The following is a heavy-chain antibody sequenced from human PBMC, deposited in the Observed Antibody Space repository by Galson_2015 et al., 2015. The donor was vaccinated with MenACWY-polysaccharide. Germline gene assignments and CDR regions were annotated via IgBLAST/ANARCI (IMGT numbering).Heavy chain of an antibody. V-gene: IGHV3-74*03. D-gene: IGHD1-26*01. Sequence: IKYADSVRGRFTISRDNAKNTLFLQMDNLRAEDTAVYYCTTTSRDIAFDFWGQGTMVTVSS. CDR3: TTTSRDIAFDF. J-gene: IGHJ3*01. CDR2: I.